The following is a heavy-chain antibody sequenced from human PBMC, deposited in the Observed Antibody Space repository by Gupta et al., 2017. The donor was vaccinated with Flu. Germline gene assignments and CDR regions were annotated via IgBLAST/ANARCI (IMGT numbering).Heavy chain of an antibody. CDR3: ARAYYHGSGRYYLDY. J-gene: IGHJ4*02. CDR2: ISSNGDST. D-gene: IGHD3-10*01. Sequence: EVQLLESGGKLVQLGGSMRLPCAVSGFILRSYVLHWVRQAPEKGLEYVSSISSNGDSTYYANYMKGRFIISRDNSKNTLYLQMVSLRVENMAVYDCARAYYHGSGRYYLDYWGQGTLVTVSS. V-gene: IGHV3-64*01. CDR1: GFILRSYV.